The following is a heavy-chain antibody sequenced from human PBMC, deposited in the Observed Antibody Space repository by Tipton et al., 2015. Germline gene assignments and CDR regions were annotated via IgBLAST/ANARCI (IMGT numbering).Heavy chain of an antibody. V-gene: IGHV3-33*01. CDR3: ARDHPTGTRGMDV. Sequence: SGFTFSSYGMHWVRQAPGKGLEWVAVIWYDGSNKYYADSVKGRFTISRDNSKNTLYLQMNSLRAEDTAVYYCARDHPTGTRGMDVWGQGTTVTVSS. J-gene: IGHJ6*02. CDR1: GFTFSSYG. CDR2: IWYDGSNK. D-gene: IGHD1-1*01.